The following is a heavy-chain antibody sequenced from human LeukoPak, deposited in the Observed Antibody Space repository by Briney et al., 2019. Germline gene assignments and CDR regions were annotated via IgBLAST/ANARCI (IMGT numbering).Heavy chain of an antibody. CDR2: IYSGGNT. CDR1: GFTFSSYS. J-gene: IGHJ4*02. CDR3: ARRAGEYSHPYDY. V-gene: IGHV3-53*01. D-gene: IGHD4-17*01. Sequence: GGSLRLSCAASGFTFSSYSMNRVRQAPGKGLEWVSFIYSGGNTLYSDSVKGRFTISRDNSKNTLYLQMNSLRAEDTAVYYCARRAGEYSHPYDYWGQGTLVTVSS.